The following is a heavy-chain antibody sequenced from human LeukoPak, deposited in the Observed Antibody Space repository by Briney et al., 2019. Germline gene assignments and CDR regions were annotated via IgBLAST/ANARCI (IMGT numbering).Heavy chain of an antibody. Sequence: GESLKISCKGSGYSFTSYWIGWGRQMPGTGLEWMGIIYPGDSDTSYSPSFQVQVTLCTDKSISTAYLQWSSLKASDTAKYYWARPYCSSTSCYTLGYWGQGTLVTVSS. J-gene: IGHJ4*02. CDR1: GYSFTSYW. CDR3: ARPYCSSTSCYTLGY. CDR2: IYPGDSDT. V-gene: IGHV5-51*01. D-gene: IGHD2-2*02.